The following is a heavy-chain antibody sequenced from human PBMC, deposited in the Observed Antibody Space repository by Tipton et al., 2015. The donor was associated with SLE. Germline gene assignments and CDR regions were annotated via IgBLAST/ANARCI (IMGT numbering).Heavy chain of an antibody. J-gene: IGHJ4*02. V-gene: IGHV3-21*04. CDR2: ISSASSPI. D-gene: IGHD6-6*01. Sequence: GSLRLSCAASGFTFSDYDMNWVRQAPGKGLEWVSSISSASSPIYYADSVKGRFTISRDDAKDSLYLHMNSLRAEDTAVYYCAKEGGYSSSSGGFDYWGQGTLVTVSS. CDR3: AKEGGYSSSSGGFDY. CDR1: GFTFSDYD.